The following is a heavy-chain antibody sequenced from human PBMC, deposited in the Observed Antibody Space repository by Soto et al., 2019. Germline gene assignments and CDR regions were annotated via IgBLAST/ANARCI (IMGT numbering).Heavy chain of an antibody. Sequence: ASVKVSCKASGYTFTSYGISWVRQAPGQGLEWMGWISAYNGNTNYAQKLQGRVTMTTDTSTSTAYMELRSLRSDDTAVYYCARVGGCISTSCYAGDYYYYYGMDVWGQGTTVTVSS. V-gene: IGHV1-18*01. CDR1: GYTFTSYG. D-gene: IGHD2-2*01. CDR3: ARVGGCISTSCYAGDYYYYYGMDV. CDR2: ISAYNGNT. J-gene: IGHJ6*02.